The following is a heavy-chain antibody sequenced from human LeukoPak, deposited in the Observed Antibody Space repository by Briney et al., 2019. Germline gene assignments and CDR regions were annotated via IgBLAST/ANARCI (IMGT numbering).Heavy chain of an antibody. CDR2: ISYDGSNK. CDR1: GFTFSSYA. Sequence: GGSLRLSCAASGFTFSSYAMHWVRQAPGKGLEWVAVISYDGSNKYYADSVKGRFTISRGNSMNTLYLQMNSLRAEDTAVYYCARDGRYWGQGTLVTVSS. V-gene: IGHV3-30*04. CDR3: ARDGRY. J-gene: IGHJ4*02.